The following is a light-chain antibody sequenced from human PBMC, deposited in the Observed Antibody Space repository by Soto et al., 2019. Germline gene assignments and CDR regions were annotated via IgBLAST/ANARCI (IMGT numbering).Light chain of an antibody. CDR3: SSYTARSTPVV. Sequence: QSVLTQPASVSGSPGQSITISCTGTSSDVGGYDYVSWYQQHPGTAPKLMIFEVSNRPSGVSDRFSGSKSGNTASLTISGLQADDDADYSCSSYTARSTPVVFGGGTKVTVL. V-gene: IGLV2-14*01. J-gene: IGLJ2*01. CDR2: EVS. CDR1: SSDVGGYDY.